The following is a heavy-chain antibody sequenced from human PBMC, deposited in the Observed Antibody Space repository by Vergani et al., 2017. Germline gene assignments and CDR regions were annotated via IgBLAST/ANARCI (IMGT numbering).Heavy chain of an antibody. D-gene: IGHD6-19*01. V-gene: IGHV4-34*01. J-gene: IGHJ4*02. Sequence: QVQLQQWGAGLLKPSETLSLTCAVYGGSFSGYYWSWIRQPPRKGLEWIGEINHSGSTNYNPSLKSRVTISVDTSKNQFSLKLSSVTAADTAGYYCARGLVAGTIDYWGQGTLVTGSS. CDR3: ARGLVAGTIDY. CDR1: GGSFSGYY. CDR2: INHSGST.